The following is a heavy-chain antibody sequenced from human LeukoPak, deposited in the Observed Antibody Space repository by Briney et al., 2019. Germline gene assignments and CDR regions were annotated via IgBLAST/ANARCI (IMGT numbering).Heavy chain of an antibody. CDR2: IRYDGSNK. CDR3: AKDKNVHDAFDI. V-gene: IGHV3-30*02. CDR1: GFTFSSYG. J-gene: IGHJ3*02. Sequence: TGGSLRLSCAASGFTFSSYGMHWVRQAPGKGLEWVAFIRYDGSNKYYADSVKGRFTISRDNSKNTLYLQMNSLRAEDTAVYYCAKDKNVHDAFDIWGQGTMVTVSS.